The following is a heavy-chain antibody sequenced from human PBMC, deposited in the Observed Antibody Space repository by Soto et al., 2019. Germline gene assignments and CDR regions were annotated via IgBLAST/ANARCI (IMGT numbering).Heavy chain of an antibody. V-gene: IGHV1-18*01. CDR1: GYIFVNYG. D-gene: IGHD3-16*01. CDR2: ISPYTGNT. J-gene: IGHJ6*02. CDR3: VMLDNYVTPTPQDV. Sequence: QVQLVQSGDEVKKPGASVKVSCKASGYIFVNYGIAWVRQAPGQGLEWMGWISPYTGNTHSATKVQGRLTMTTDTATSKAHMDLGSLTSDDTAVYYCVMLDNYVTPTPQDVWGQGTTVTVSS.